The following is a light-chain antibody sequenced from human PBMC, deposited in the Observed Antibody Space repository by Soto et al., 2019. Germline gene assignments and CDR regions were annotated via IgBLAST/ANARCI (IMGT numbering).Light chain of an antibody. CDR1: QDVVKY. Sequence: EIVLTQSPATLSLSPGERATLSCRASQDVVKYLAWYQQKPGQAPRLLIYDTFNRATGVPARFSGSVSGTEFTLTISSLEAGDFAVYYCQQRYMWPPITFGRGTRLEIK. CDR3: QQRYMWPPIT. CDR2: DTF. J-gene: IGKJ5*01. V-gene: IGKV3-11*01.